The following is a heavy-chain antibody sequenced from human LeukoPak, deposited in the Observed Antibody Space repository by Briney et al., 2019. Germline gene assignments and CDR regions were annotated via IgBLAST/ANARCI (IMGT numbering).Heavy chain of an antibody. CDR1: GFAFSTYA. CDR2: IGGSSSTT. Sequence: GRSLKLSCAASGFAFSTYAMSWVRQAPGKCLEWDSSIGGSSSTTYYADSVRGRFTISRDNSKNSMYLQMSSLRAEDTAIYYCAEVESSYCRIWGQGTLVTVSS. D-gene: IGHD5-18*01. J-gene: IGHJ4*02. CDR3: AEVESSYCRI. V-gene: IGHV3-23*01.